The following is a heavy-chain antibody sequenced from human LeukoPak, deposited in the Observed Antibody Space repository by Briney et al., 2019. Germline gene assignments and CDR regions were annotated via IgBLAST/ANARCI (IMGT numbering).Heavy chain of an antibody. V-gene: IGHV4-4*07. D-gene: IGHD3-22*01. J-gene: IGHJ4*02. CDR2: IYTSGST. Sequence: PSETLPLTCTVSGGSISSYYWSWIRQPAGKGLEWIGRIYTSGSTNYNPSLKSRVTMSVDTSKNQFSLKLSSVTAADTAVYYCAREGYYYDSSGYYTHPDYWGQGTLVTVSS. CDR1: GGSISSYY. CDR3: AREGYYYDSSGYYTHPDY.